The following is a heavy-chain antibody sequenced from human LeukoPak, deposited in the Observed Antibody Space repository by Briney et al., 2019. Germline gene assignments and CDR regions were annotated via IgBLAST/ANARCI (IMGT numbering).Heavy chain of an antibody. Sequence: QPGGSLRLSCAASGFTFSNYSMSWVRQAPGKGLEWVANIKQDGSEKYYVDSVKGRFTISRDNVKNSLYLQMDSLRAEDTAVYYCARDGIITGLFDYWGQGTLVTVSS. V-gene: IGHV3-7*01. D-gene: IGHD1-14*01. CDR3: ARDGIITGLFDY. CDR2: IKQDGSEK. J-gene: IGHJ4*02. CDR1: GFTFSNYS.